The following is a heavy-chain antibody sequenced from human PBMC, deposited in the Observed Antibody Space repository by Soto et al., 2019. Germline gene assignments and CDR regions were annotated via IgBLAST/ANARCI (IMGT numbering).Heavy chain of an antibody. J-gene: IGHJ1*01. Sequence: QVQLVQSGAEVKKPGASVKVSCKASGYIFTSYSMHWVRQAPGQGLEWMGVVNPSGGSTNYAQKFQGRITMTRDTSTRTVYMDLSSLTAEDTAVYYCAREENCSDGICYSEYFHRWGQGTMVTVSS. D-gene: IGHD2-15*01. CDR1: GYIFTSYS. CDR2: VNPSGGST. CDR3: AREENCSDGICYSEYFHR. V-gene: IGHV1-46*01.